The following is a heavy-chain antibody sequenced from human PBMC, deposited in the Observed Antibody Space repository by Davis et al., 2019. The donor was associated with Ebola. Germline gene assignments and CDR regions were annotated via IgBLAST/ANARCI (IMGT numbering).Heavy chain of an antibody. CDR1: GGTFSSYT. CDR3: TRYRKDATNSNWYFDL. D-gene: IGHD5-24*01. J-gene: IGHJ2*01. V-gene: IGHV1-69*02. CDR2: IIPILHMT. Sequence: SVKVSCKASGGTFSSYTMNWVRQAPGQGLEWMGRIIPILHMTNYAQKFQGRVTITADESTSTAYMELSSLRSEDTAMYYCTRYRKDATNSNWYFDLWGRGTLVTVSS.